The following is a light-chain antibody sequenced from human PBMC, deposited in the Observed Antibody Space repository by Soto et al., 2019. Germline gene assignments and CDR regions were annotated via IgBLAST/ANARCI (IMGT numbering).Light chain of an antibody. Sequence: QSALTQPASVSGSPGQSITISCTGTSSDVGGYNYVSWYQQHPGEAPKLMIYDVSNRPSGVSNRFSGSKSGNTASLTISGLQAEDEADYYCSSYTSSSTPGRVFGTGTKVTVL. J-gene: IGLJ1*01. V-gene: IGLV2-14*01. CDR3: SSYTSSSTPGRV. CDR2: DVS. CDR1: SSDVGGYNY.